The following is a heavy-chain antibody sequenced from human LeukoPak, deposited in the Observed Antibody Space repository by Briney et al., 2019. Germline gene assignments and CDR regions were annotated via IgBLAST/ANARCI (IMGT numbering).Heavy chain of an antibody. V-gene: IGHV3-73*01. CDR1: GFTFSGSA. Sequence: GGSLRLSCAASGFTFSGSAMGWVRQASGKGLEWVGRIRSKANSYATAYAASVKGRFTISRDDSKNTAYLQMNSLKTEDTAVYYCTRQAPSNIAVAGTFDYWGQGTLVTVSS. D-gene: IGHD6-19*01. J-gene: IGHJ4*02. CDR3: TRQAPSNIAVAGTFDY. CDR2: IRSKANSYAT.